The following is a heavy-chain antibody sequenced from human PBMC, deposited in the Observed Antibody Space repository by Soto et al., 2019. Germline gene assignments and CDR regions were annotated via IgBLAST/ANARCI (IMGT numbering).Heavy chain of an antibody. V-gene: IGHV4-30-4*01. Sequence: TLSLTCSVSGGSISRGDYFWSWIRQPPRKGLEWIGYIYYSGSTYYNPSLKSRVTMSVDSSKNQFSLKLSSVTAADTAVYYCARGPSMLIRKNWFDPWGRGTLVTVSS. CDR2: IYYSGST. D-gene: IGHD3-10*02. CDR3: ARGPSMLIRKNWFDP. CDR1: GGSISRGDYF. J-gene: IGHJ5*02.